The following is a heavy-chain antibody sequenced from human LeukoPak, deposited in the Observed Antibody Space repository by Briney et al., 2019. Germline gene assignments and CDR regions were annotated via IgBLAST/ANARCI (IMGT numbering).Heavy chain of an antibody. Sequence: SETVSLTCTVSGGSLSNYYWSWIRQPPGRGLEWIGYLYNNENTNSNPSRKSLVTISVDTSKNQFSLKLSSVTAADTAVYYCARGGNDILSAYFPGIYGMDVWGQGTTVTVSS. CDR1: GGSLSNYY. V-gene: IGHV4-59*01. J-gene: IGHJ6*02. CDR2: LYNNENT. D-gene: IGHD3-9*01. CDR3: ARGGNDILSAYFPGIYGMDV.